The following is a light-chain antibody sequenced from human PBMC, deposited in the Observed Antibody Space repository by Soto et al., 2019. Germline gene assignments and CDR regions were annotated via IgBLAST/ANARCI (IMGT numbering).Light chain of an antibody. CDR3: QQYNSYSYT. Sequence: DIQMTQSPSTLSASVGDRVTITCRASQSVSSWLAWYQQKPGKAPKLLIYKASSLESGVPSRFSGRGSGTEFTFIISSLQPDDFATYYCQQYNSYSYTFGQGTKLEIK. J-gene: IGKJ2*01. CDR1: QSVSSW. V-gene: IGKV1-5*03. CDR2: KAS.